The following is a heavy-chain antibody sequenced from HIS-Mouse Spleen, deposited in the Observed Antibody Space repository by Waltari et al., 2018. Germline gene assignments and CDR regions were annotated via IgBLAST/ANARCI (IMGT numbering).Heavy chain of an antibody. D-gene: IGHD6-19*01. CDR2: IYCNDDK. CDR3: AHRGSGWPFDY. J-gene: IGHJ4*02. V-gene: IGHV2-5*01. Sequence: QITLKESGPTLVKPTQTLTLTCTFPGFSPSTRGVGVGWIRQPPGQALEWLALIYCNDDKRYSPSLKSRLTITKDTSKNQVVLTMTNMDPVDTATYYCAHRGSGWPFDYWGQGTLVTVSS. CDR1: GFSPSTRGVG.